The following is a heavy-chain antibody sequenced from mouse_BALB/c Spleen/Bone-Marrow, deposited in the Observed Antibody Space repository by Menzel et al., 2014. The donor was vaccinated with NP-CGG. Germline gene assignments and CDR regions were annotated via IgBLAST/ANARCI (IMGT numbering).Heavy chain of an antibody. Sequence: VKLVESGPELVKPGASVRISCKASGYTFTSYYIHWVKQRPGQGLEWIGWIYPGNVNTKYNEKFKGKATLTADKSSSTAYMQLISLTSEDSAVYVCARYGSSYYFDYWGQGTTLTVSS. V-gene: IGHV1S56*01. J-gene: IGHJ2*01. CDR2: IYPGNVNT. CDR1: GYTFTSYY. D-gene: IGHD1-1*01. CDR3: ARYGSSYYFDY.